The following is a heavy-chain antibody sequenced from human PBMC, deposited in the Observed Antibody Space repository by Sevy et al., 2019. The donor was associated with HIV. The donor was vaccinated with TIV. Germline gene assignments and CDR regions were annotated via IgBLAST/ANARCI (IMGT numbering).Heavy chain of an antibody. D-gene: IGHD4-17*01. CDR1: VFAFSAYW. CDR3: ARGGGCFYGDYPFDY. J-gene: IGHJ4*01. V-gene: IGHV3-7*03. CDR2: IKQDGSEQ. Sequence: GGSLRLSCSASVFAFSAYWMVWVRQGPGKGLEWVANIKQDGSEQNYVDSVEGRFTISRDNGKNLLYLQMNSLRAEDTALYYCARGGGCFYGDYPFDYWGHGTLVTVSS.